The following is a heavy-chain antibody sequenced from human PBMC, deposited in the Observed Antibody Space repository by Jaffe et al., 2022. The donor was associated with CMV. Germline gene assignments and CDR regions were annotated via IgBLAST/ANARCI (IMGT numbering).Heavy chain of an antibody. CDR2: MYDSGRT. D-gene: IGHD6-13*01. CDR1: SGSISSFY. Sequence: QVQLQESGPGLVKPSETLSLTCTVPSGSISSFYWSWIRQPPGKGLEWIGYMYDSGRTNYNPSLKSRVTISIDMSKNQLSLKLSSVTAADTAVYYCARDREAAVGTAGSWYFDLWGRGTLVTVSS. J-gene: IGHJ2*01. V-gene: IGHV4-59*12. CDR3: ARDREAAVGTAGSWYFDL.